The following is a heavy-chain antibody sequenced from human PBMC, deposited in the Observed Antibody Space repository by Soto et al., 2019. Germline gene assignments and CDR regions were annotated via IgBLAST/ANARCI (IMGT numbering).Heavy chain of an antibody. D-gene: IGHD3-22*01. V-gene: IGHV3-23*01. Sequence: GGSLRLSCAASGFRFSIYAMSWVRQAPGKGLEWVSYISGSGSSTYYSDSVKGRFTISRDSSRNTLYLHMNSLRVEDTAIYYCAKDYYDSGGYFAFDIWGQGTMVTVSS. CDR3: AKDYYDSGGYFAFDI. J-gene: IGHJ3*02. CDR2: ISGSGSST. CDR1: GFRFSIYA.